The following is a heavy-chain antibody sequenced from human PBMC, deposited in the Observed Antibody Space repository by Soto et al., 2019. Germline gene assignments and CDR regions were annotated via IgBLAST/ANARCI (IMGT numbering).Heavy chain of an antibody. V-gene: IGHV1-69*13. CDR1: GGTFSSYA. CDR3: AREVTPYYYDSSGPRTRPFVRRYY. Sequence: AVKVCCKASGGTFSSYAISWVRQAPGQGLEWMGGIIPIFGTANYAQKFQGRVTITADESTSTAYMELSSLRSEDTAVYYCAREVTPYYYDSSGPRTRPFVRRYYWG. J-gene: IGHJ4*01. CDR2: IIPIFGTA. D-gene: IGHD3-22*01.